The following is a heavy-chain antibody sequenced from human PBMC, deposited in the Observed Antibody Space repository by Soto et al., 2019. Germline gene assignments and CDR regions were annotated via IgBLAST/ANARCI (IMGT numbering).Heavy chain of an antibody. J-gene: IGHJ4*02. CDR3: AKGQGWSYYYDS. Sequence: EVQLLESGGGLVQPGGSLRLSCAASGFTFSSYAMSWVRLAPGKGLEWFSSIGGSGGTYYADSVKGRFTISRDNSKYMLYLHLTSLRAEDTAMYYCAKGQGWSYYYDSWGQGTLVHVSS. CDR1: GFTFSSYA. D-gene: IGHD2-15*01. V-gene: IGHV3-23*01. CDR2: IGGSGGT.